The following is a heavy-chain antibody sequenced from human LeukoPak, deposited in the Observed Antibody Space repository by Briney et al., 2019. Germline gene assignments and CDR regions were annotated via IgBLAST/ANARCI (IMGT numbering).Heavy chain of an antibody. Sequence: GGSLRLSCAASGFTFSSYSMNWVRQAPGKGLEWVSSISSSSSYIYYADSVKGRFTISRDNAKNSLYLQMNSLSAEDTAVYYCARDDLESGWYFDLWGRGTLVTVSS. J-gene: IGHJ2*01. CDR1: GFTFSSYS. CDR2: ISSSSSYI. V-gene: IGHV3-21*01. CDR3: ARDDLESGWYFDL. D-gene: IGHD3-10*01.